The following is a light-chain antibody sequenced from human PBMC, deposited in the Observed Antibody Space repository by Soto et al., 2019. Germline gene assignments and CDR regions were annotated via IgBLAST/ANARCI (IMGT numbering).Light chain of an antibody. Sequence: QSVLTQPPSASGTPGQRVTISCSGGDSNIGANTVNWYRQVPGTAPKLLIHNNDQRPSGVPDRISGSKSGTSASLAISGLHSDDEAVYYCAAWDDSLNAYVFGIGTKLTVL. V-gene: IGLV1-44*01. J-gene: IGLJ1*01. CDR3: AAWDDSLNAYV. CDR2: NND. CDR1: DSNIGANT.